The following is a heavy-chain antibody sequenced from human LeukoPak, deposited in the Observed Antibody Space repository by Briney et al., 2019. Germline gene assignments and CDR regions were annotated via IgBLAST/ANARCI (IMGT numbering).Heavy chain of an antibody. J-gene: IGHJ4*02. CDR2: IHPEGNEK. CDR3: ARGDAFSGDH. V-gene: IGHV3-7*04. CDR1: GFSFTNFW. Sequence: QPGGSLRLSCAVSGFSFTNFWMSWVRPAPGRGLEWVANIHPEGNEKYHVESVKGRFTISRDNTKNLLFLQMNGLRVEDTAVYYCARGDAFSGDHWGQGTLVTVSS.